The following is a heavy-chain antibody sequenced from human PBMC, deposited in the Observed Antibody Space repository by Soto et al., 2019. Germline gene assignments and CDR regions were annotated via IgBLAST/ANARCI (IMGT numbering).Heavy chain of an antibody. CDR2: IIPIFGTA. D-gene: IGHD2-15*01. V-gene: IGHV1-69*13. CDR3: ARAGVDCSGGSCKYYGMDV. J-gene: IGHJ6*02. CDR1: GGTFSSDA. Sequence: SVKVSCKASGGTFSSDAISWVRQAPGQGLEWMGGIIPIFGTANYAQKFQGRVTITADESTSTAYMELSSLRSEDTAVYYCARAGVDCSGGSCKYYGMDVWGQGTTVTVSS.